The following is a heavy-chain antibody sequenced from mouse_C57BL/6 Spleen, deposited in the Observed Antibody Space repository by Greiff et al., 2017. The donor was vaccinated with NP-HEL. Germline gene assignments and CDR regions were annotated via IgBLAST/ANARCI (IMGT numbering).Heavy chain of an antibody. Sequence: QVQLKESGAELVRPGTSVKVSCKASGYAFTNYLIEWVKQRPGQGLEWIGVINPGSGGTNYNEKFKGKATLTADKSSSTAYMQLSSLTSEDSAVYFCARGYYSPYYFDYWGQGTTLTVSS. V-gene: IGHV1-54*01. CDR3: ARGYYSPYYFDY. CDR2: INPGSGGT. J-gene: IGHJ2*01. D-gene: IGHD2-12*01. CDR1: GYAFTNYL.